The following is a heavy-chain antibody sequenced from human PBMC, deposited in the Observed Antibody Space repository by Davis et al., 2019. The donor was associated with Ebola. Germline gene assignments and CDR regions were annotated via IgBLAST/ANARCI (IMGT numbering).Heavy chain of an antibody. CDR1: GGSVNSSGYS. V-gene: IGHV4-30-2*06. CDR2: IYHSGSP. D-gene: IGHD4-17*01. Sequence: SETLSLTCVVSGGSVNSSGYSWSWIRQSPGKGLEWIGYIYHSGSPYYNPSLPSRVSISVDRSNNQFFLELNFVTAADTAVYYCARAPDYGDLLGSWFDPWGRGILVTVSS. CDR3: ARAPDYGDLLGSWFDP. J-gene: IGHJ5*02.